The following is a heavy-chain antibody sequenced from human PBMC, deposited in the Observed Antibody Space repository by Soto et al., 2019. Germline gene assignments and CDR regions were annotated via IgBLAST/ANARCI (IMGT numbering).Heavy chain of an antibody. D-gene: IGHD3-10*01. Sequence: QVQLVQSGVEVRKPGAAVEVSCEASGYNFATYGISWVRQAPGRGLEWMGWIAAYNDHRIYAQNVQGRVTMTTDTSTNTANMELRGLTSDDTAVYYCTRDTGVGAYGQQIYGMDVWGQGTTVIVSS. CDR2: IAAYNDHR. CDR3: TRDTGVGAYGQQIYGMDV. J-gene: IGHJ6*02. V-gene: IGHV1-18*01. CDR1: GYNFATYG.